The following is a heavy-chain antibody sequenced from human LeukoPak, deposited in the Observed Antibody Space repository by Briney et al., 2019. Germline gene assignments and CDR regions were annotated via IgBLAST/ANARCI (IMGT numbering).Heavy chain of an antibody. CDR2: ISGDGDST. V-gene: IGHV3-23*01. CDR1: GFFFRNYA. J-gene: IGHJ5*02. CDR3: TKDRRQHYYASGSYLNWFDP. Sequence: GGSLRLSCAASGFFFRNYAMHWVRQTPGKGLEWVPGISGDGDSTFYADSVKGRFTISRDSSKNTVHLQMNILRAEDTAIYYCTKDRRQHYYASGSYLNWFDPWGQGTLVTVSS. D-gene: IGHD3-10*01.